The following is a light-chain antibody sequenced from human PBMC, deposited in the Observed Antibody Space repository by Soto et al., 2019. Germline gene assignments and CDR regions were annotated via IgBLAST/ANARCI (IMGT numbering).Light chain of an antibody. CDR3: SSYPSSSTWV. V-gene: IGLV2-14*01. Sequence: QSALTQPASVSGSPGQSITISCTGTSSDVGGYNYVSWYQQHKGKAPKLMIYDVSNRPSGVSNRFSGSKSGNTASLTISGLQAADEAHYYCSSYPSSSTWVLGGGTQLTVL. J-gene: IGLJ3*02. CDR2: DVS. CDR1: SSDVGGYNY.